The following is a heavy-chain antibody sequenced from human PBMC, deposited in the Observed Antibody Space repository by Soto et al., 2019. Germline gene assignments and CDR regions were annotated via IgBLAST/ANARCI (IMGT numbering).Heavy chain of an antibody. Sequence: QVQLVESGGGVVQPGRSLRLSCAASGFIFSGNGMHWVRQAPGKGLEWVAMIWFDGSQQRYADSVQGRFIISRDNSKSRLDLEMNSLRVADTAVYYCARDMNDNAYFDWGQGTLVTVSS. CDR1: GFIFSGNG. D-gene: IGHD3-16*01. CDR2: IWFDGSQQ. CDR3: ARDMNDNAYFD. V-gene: IGHV3-33*01. J-gene: IGHJ4*02.